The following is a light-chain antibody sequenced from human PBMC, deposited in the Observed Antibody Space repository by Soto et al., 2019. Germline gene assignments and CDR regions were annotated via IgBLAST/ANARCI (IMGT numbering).Light chain of an antibody. CDR3: RQRHMWPIT. V-gene: IGKV3-11*01. CDR1: QLASNY. Sequence: MALTQSPATLSVSQGGSPTLSCSASQLASNYLAWHQQKPGQAPRLLIYDASNRATGIPARFSGSGSGTDFTLTISSLEPEDSAVYYCRQRHMWPITFGQGTRLEIK. CDR2: DAS. J-gene: IGKJ5*01.